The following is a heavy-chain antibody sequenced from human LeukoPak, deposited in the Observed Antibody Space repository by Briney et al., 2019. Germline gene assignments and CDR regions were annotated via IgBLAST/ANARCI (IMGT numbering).Heavy chain of an antibody. D-gene: IGHD3-9*01. J-gene: IGHJ6*04. CDR1: RFTFSDAW. CDR3: TTDAFDYDISTGYYSPGMDV. Sequence: PGGSLRLSCAASRFTFSDAWMSWVRQAPGKGLEWVGRIKSKTDGGTTDYAAPVKGRFTISRDDTKNTLYLQMNSLKTEDTAVYYCTTDAFDYDISTGYYSPGMDVWGKGTTVTVSS. V-gene: IGHV3-15*01. CDR2: IKSKTDGGTT.